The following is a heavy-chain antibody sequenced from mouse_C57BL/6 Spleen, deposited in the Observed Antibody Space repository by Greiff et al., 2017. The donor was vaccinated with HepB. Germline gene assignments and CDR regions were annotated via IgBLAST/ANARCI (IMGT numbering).Heavy chain of an antibody. CDR2: IYTRSGNT. Sequence: VQLQQSGAELARPGASVKLSCKASGYTFTSYGISWVKQRTGQGLEWIGEIYTRSGNTYYNEKFKGKATMTADKSSSTAYMELRSLTSEDSAVYFCARREKDSSGYGDYCDYWGQGTTLTVSS. CDR3: ARREKDSSGYGDYCDY. J-gene: IGHJ2*01. CDR1: GYTFTSYG. V-gene: IGHV1-81*01. D-gene: IGHD3-2*02.